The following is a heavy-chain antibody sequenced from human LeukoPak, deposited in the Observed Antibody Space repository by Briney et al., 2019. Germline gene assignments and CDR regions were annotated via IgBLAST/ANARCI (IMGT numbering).Heavy chain of an antibody. J-gene: IGHJ5*02. V-gene: IGHV1-46*01. Sequence: ASVKVSCKASGYTFTSYAMNWVRQAPGQGLEWMGIINPSGGSTSYAQKFQGRVTMTRDTSTSTVYMELSSLRSEDTAVYYCARDLMDIVVVPADPTNWFDPWGQGTLVTVSS. D-gene: IGHD2-2*03. CDR3: ARDLMDIVVVPADPTNWFDP. CDR1: GYTFTSYA. CDR2: INPSGGST.